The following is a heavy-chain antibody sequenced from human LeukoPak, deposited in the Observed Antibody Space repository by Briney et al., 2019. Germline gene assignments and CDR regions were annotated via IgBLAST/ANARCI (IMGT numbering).Heavy chain of an antibody. CDR3: ARGSTYYYDSSGYYVDY. CDR1: GGSISSGDYY. J-gene: IGHJ4*02. D-gene: IGHD3-22*01. V-gene: IGHV4-30-4*08. Sequence: SQTLSLTCTVSGGSISSGDYYWSWIRQPPGKGLEWIGYIYYSGSTYYNPSLKSRVTISVDTSKNQFSLKPSSVTAADTAVYYCARGSTYYYDSSGYYVDYWGQGTLVTVSS. CDR2: IYYSGST.